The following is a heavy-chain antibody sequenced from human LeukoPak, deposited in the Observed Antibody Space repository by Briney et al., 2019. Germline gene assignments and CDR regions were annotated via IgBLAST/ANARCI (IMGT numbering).Heavy chain of an antibody. J-gene: IGHJ2*01. D-gene: IGHD6-13*01. CDR3: ARDRVEAAAYWFFDL. V-gene: IGHV4-39*07. Sequence: PSETLSLTCSVSGGSISSRSYFWGWIRQPPGKGLEWIGNIYYDGSTYYHPSLKSRVSISVDTSKNQFSLIVSSVTAADTAVYYRARDRVEAAAYWFFDLWGRGTLVTVSS. CDR2: IYYDGST. CDR1: GGSISSRSYF.